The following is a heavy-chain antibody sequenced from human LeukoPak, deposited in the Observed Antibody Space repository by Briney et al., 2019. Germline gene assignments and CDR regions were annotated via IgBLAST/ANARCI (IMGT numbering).Heavy chain of an antibody. J-gene: IGHJ5*02. CDR3: AMGGYDFWRGPTRINWFDP. Sequence: SETLSLTCTVSGGSISSYYWSWIRQPPGKGLEWIGYIYYSGSTNYNPSLKSRVTISVDTSKNQFSLKLSSVTAADTAGEYCAMGGYDFWRGPTRINWFDPWGQGTLVTVSS. CDR1: GGSISSYY. CDR2: IYYSGST. V-gene: IGHV4-59*01. D-gene: IGHD3-3*01.